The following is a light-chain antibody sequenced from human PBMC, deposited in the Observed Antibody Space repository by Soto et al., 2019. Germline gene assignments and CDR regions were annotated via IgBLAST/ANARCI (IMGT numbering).Light chain of an antibody. CDR1: QSTISC. V-gene: IGKV1-39*01. J-gene: IGKJ2*01. CDR2: AAS. CDR3: QQSYSTPRYT. Sequence: DIQMTQSPSSLSASVGDRVTITCRASQSTISCLTRYQQKPWKAPKLLLQAASSLQSGVPSRFSGSGSGTDFTITIISLQPHDFATYYCQQSYSTPRYTFGQGTKLAIK.